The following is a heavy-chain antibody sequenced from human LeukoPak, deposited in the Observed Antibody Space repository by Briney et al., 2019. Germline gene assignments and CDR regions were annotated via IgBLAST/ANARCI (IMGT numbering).Heavy chain of an antibody. CDR2: IKQDGSEK. Sequence: PGGSLRLSCVASGFTFSSNWMNWVRQAPGKGLEWVANIKQDGSEKNYVDSVKGRFSISRDNAKNSLYLQMNSLRGEDTAMYYCASEEVSDGMDVWVQGTTVTVSS. CDR1: GFTFSSNW. V-gene: IGHV3-7*01. CDR3: ASEEVSDGMDV. J-gene: IGHJ6*02.